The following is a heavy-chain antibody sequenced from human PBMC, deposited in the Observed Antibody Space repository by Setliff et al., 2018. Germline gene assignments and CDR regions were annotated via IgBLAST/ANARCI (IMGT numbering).Heavy chain of an antibody. CDR1: GYTFTNYG. J-gene: IGHJ4*02. D-gene: IGHD2-2*01. CDR3: ARGPPDFVVVPAAAKFDQ. V-gene: IGHV1-18*01. CDR2: NSA. Sequence: GASVKVSCKTSGYTFTNYGINWVRQAPGQGLEWMGWNSAYAQKFQGRVTMTTDTPTSTAYLELNSLRSDDTAVYYCARGPPDFVVVPAAAKFDQWGQGTLVTVSS.